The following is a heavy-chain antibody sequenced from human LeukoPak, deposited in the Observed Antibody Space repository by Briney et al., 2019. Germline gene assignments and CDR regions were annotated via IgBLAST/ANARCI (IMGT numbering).Heavy chain of an antibody. CDR1: GYTFTSYY. CDR3: ARGTFYYDSSGYYLFDP. CDR2: INPSGGST. D-gene: IGHD3-22*01. V-gene: IGHV1-46*01. Sequence: GASVKVSCKASGYTFTSYYVHWVRQAPGQGLEWMGLINPSGGSTSYAQKFQGRVTMTRDMSTSTVYMELSSLRSEDTAVYYCARGTFYYDSSGYYLFDPWGQGTLVTVSS. J-gene: IGHJ5*02.